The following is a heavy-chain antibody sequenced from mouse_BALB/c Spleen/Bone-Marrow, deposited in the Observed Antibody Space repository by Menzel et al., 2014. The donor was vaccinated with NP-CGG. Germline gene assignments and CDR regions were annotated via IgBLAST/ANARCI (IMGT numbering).Heavy chain of an antibody. CDR2: IRLKSNNYAT. Sequence: EVKLQESGGGLVQPGGSMKPSCVASGFTFSNYWMNWVRQSPEKGLEWVAEIRLKSNNYATHYAESVKGRFTISRDDSKSSVYLQMNNLRAEDTGIYYCTSMRRRGFAYWGQGTLVTVSA. V-gene: IGHV6-6*02. CDR3: TSMRRRGFAY. D-gene: IGHD2-3*01. CDR1: GFTFSNYW. J-gene: IGHJ3*01.